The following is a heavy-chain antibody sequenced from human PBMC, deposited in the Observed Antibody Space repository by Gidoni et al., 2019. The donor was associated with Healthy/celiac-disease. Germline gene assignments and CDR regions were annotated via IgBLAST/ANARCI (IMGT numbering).Heavy chain of an antibody. Sequence: EVQLVEPGGGSVQPGGSLRVSCAASGFIYSSYELNCVRQAPGKGLEWVSYFSSSGSTIYYADSVKGRFPISRDKVKNSLYLQMNSLRAEYTAVYDCARDGYYYDISGQSYGMDVWGQGTTVTVSS. D-gene: IGHD3-22*01. V-gene: IGHV3-48*03. CDR3: ARDGYYYDISGQSYGMDV. CDR1: GFIYSSYE. CDR2: FSSSGSTI. J-gene: IGHJ6*02.